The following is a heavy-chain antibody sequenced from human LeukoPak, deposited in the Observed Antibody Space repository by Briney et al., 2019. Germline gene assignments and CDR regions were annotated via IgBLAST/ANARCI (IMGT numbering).Heavy chain of an antibody. J-gene: IGHJ4*02. V-gene: IGHV3-48*03. CDR2: ISSSGSTI. CDR3: ARGLIAAAAPFDY. D-gene: IGHD6-13*01. Sequence: GGPLRLSCAASGFTFSSYEMNWVRQAPGKGLEWVSYISSSGSTIYYADSVKGRFTISRDNAKTSLYLQMNSLRAEDTAVYYCARGLIAAAAPFDYWGQGTLVTVSS. CDR1: GFTFSSYE.